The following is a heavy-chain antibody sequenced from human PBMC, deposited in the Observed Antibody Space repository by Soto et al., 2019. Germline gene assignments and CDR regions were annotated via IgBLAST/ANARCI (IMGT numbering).Heavy chain of an antibody. D-gene: IGHD3-10*01. J-gene: IGHJ6*02. Sequence: GSLRLSCAASGFTFSSYGMHWVRQAPGKGLEWVAVIWYDGSNKYYADSVKGRFTISRDNSKNTLYLQMNSLRAEDTAVYYCARDQHSSDYYYGMDVWGQGTTVTVSS. V-gene: IGHV3-33*01. CDR3: ARDQHSSDYYYGMDV. CDR1: GFTFSSYG. CDR2: IWYDGSNK.